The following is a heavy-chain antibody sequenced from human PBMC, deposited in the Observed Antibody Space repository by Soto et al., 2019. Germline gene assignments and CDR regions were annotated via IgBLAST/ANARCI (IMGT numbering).Heavy chain of an antibody. CDR2: INPSGGST. V-gene: IGHV1-46*03. CDR3: ARDQEPSTLYYDYYYMDV. J-gene: IGHJ6*03. Sequence: QVQLVQSGAEVKKPGASVTVSCTASGYTFTSYYIHWVRQAPGQGLEWMGIINPSGGSTSYAQKFQGRVTMTRDTSTSTVYMEVSGLRSEDTAVYYCARDQEPSTLYYDYYYMDVWGKGTTVTVYS. CDR1: GYTFTSYY.